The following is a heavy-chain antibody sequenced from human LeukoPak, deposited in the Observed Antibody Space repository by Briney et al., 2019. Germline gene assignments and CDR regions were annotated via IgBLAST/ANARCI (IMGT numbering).Heavy chain of an antibody. Sequence: GGSLRLSCAASGFTVSSNYMSWVRQAPGKGLEWVSVIYSGGSTYYADSVKGRFTISRHNSKNTLYLQMNSLRAEDTAVYYCARVSCSRQGTAAAYYYYGMDVWGQGTTVTVSS. D-gene: IGHD6-13*01. CDR3: ARVSCSRQGTAAAYYYYGMDV. J-gene: IGHJ6*02. CDR2: IYSGGST. V-gene: IGHV3-53*04. CDR1: GFTVSSNY.